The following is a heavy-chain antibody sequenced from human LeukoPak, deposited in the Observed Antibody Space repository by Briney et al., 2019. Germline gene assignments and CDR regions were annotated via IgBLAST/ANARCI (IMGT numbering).Heavy chain of an antibody. D-gene: IGHD5-12*01. CDR1: GFSFSGYW. CDR3: ARSGYSFDY. J-gene: IGHJ4*02. Sequence: GGSLRLSCVGSGFSFSGYWMSWVRQAPGKGLEWVARLHADGSEKYYVGSVKGRFTISGDNAKNSLYLQMNSLRVDDTAVYYCARSGYSFDYLGQGTLVTVSS. V-gene: IGHV3-7*01. CDR2: LHADGSEK.